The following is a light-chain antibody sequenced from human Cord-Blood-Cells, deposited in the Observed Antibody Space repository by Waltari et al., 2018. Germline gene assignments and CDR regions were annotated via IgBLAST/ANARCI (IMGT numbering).Light chain of an antibody. Sequence: QSALTQPRSVSGSPGQSVTISCTGTSSDVGGYNYVSWYQQHPGKAPKLMVYDISKQPSGVPDRFSGFKSGNTAYLTIAGVQAEDEADCYCCSYAGSYSGVFGGGTKLTGL. J-gene: IGLJ3*02. CDR1: SSDVGGYNY. CDR2: DIS. CDR3: CSYAGSYSGV. V-gene: IGLV2-11*01.